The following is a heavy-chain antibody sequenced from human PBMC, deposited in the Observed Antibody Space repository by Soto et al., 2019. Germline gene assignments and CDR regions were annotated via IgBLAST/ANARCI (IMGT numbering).Heavy chain of an antibody. CDR3: ARSQGSSTSLEIYYYYYYGMDV. J-gene: IGHJ6*02. CDR2: IIPIPGTA. CDR1: GGTFGSYA. D-gene: IGHD2-2*01. Sequence: QVPLVQSGAEVKKPGSSVKVSCKASGGTFGSYAISWVRQAPGQGLEWMGGIIPIPGTANYAQKFQGRVTIAADESTSTAYMELSSPRSEDTAVYYCARSQGSSTSLEIYYYYYYGMDVWGQGTTVTVSS. V-gene: IGHV1-69*01.